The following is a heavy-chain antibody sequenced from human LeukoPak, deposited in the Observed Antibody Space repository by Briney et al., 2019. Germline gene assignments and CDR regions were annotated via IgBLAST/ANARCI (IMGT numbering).Heavy chain of an antibody. CDR1: GFTFSRHW. D-gene: IGHD3-22*01. CDR2: IKEDGTKK. Sequence: GGSLRLPCAASGFTFSRHWMTWVRQAPGKGLEWVANIKEDGTKKNYVDSVKGRFTISRDNAKNSLYLQMSSLRAEDTAVYYCATPLDYYDSSGYHQGGDWGQGTLVTVSS. J-gene: IGHJ4*02. V-gene: IGHV3-7*03. CDR3: ATPLDYYDSSGYHQGGD.